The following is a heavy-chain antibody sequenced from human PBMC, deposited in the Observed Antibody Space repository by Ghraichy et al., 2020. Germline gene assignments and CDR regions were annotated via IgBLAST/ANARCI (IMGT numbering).Heavy chain of an antibody. CDR3: ARALYSYGDYYYYGMDV. CDR1: GYTFTSYD. D-gene: IGHD5-18*01. CDR2: MNPNSGNT. J-gene: IGHJ6*02. V-gene: IGHV1-8*01. Sequence: ASVKVSCKASGYTFTSYDINWVRQATGQGLEWMGWMNPNSGNTGYAQKFQGRVTMTRNTSISTAYMELSSLRSEDTAVYYCARALYSYGDYYYYGMDVWGQGTTVTVSS.